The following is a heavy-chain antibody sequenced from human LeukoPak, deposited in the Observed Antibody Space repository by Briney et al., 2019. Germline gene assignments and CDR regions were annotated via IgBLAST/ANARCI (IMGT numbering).Heavy chain of an antibody. J-gene: IGHJ4*02. CDR2: ISYDGSIK. Sequence: GGSLRLSCAASGFTFSSYGLHWVRQAPGKGLEWVAVISYDGSIKYYADSVKGRFTISRDSSKNTLYLQMNSLRAEDTAVYYCAKYGMTTVTYIDYWGQGTLVTVSS. D-gene: IGHD4-17*01. CDR1: GFTFSSYG. V-gene: IGHV3-30*18. CDR3: AKYGMTTVTYIDY.